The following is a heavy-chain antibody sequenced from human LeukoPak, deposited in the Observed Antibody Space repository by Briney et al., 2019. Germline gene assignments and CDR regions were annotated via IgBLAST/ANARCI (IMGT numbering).Heavy chain of an antibody. J-gene: IGHJ3*02. D-gene: IGHD3-22*01. CDR3: ARDYDISGYYGNDAFDI. CDR1: GGSFSGYY. Sequence: SETLSLTCAVYGGSFSGYYWSWIRQPPGKGLEWIGEINHSGSTNYNPSLKSRVTISVDTSKNQFSLKRSSVTAADTAVYYCARDYDISGYYGNDAFDIWGQGTMVTVSS. V-gene: IGHV4-34*01. CDR2: INHSGST.